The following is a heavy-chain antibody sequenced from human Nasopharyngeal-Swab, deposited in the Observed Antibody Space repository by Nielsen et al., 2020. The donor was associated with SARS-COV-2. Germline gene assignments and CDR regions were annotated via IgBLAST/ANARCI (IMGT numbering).Heavy chain of an antibody. CDR3: TTIVGANGGDDY. CDR1: GFIFSNAR. V-gene: IGHV3-15*01. D-gene: IGHD1-26*01. Sequence: GESLKIPCAALGFIFSNARMSWVRQAPGKGLEWVGRIKSKTDGGTTDYAAPVKGRFTISRDDSKNTLYLQMNSLKTEDTAVYYCTTIVGANGGDDYWGQGTLVTVSS. J-gene: IGHJ4*02. CDR2: IKSKTDGGTT.